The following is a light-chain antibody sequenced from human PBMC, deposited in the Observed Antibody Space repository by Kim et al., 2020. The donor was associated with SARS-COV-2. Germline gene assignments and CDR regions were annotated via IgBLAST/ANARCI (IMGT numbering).Light chain of an antibody. J-gene: IGKJ1*01. Sequence: DIVMTQSPLSLPVTPGEPASISCRSSQSLLHSNGYNYLDWYLQKPGQSPQLLICLGSNRASGVPDRFSGSGSGTDFTLKISRVEAEDVGVYYCMQALQTQFGQGTKVDIK. CDR3: MQALQTQ. CDR2: LGS. CDR1: QSLLHSNGYNY. V-gene: IGKV2-28*01.